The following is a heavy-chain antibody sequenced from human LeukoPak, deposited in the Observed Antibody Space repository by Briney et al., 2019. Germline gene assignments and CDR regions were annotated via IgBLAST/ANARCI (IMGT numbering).Heavy chain of an antibody. J-gene: IGHJ3*02. CDR3: ARDPNGDYIGAFDM. V-gene: IGHV3-23*01. D-gene: IGHD4-17*01. CDR1: GFTFSNYA. CDR2: IRGSGVST. Sequence: PGGSLRLSCAASGFTFSNYAMMWVRQAPGSGPEWVSAIRGSGVSTEYADSVKDRFTISRDNSKNTLYLHMNSLRAEGTAVYYCARDPNGDYIGAFDMWGQGTVVTVFS.